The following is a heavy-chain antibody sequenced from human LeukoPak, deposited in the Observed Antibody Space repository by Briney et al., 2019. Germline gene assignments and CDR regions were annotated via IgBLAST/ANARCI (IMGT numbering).Heavy chain of an antibody. J-gene: IGHJ5*02. CDR1: GGSINNSSYY. V-gene: IGHV4-39*01. D-gene: IGHD3-10*02. CDR3: ARGIVRGGLTFDP. Sequence: SETLSLTCTVSGGSINNSSYYWGWIRQPPGKGLEWIGNIYYRGGTFYSPSLKSRVTISVDTSKNQFSLKLSSVTAADKAVYYCARGIVRGGLTFDPWGQGILVTVSS. CDR2: IYYRGGT.